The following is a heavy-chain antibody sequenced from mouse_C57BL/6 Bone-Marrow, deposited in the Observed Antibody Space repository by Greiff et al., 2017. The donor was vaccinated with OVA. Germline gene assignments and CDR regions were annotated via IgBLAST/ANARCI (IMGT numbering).Heavy chain of an antibody. D-gene: IGHD1-1*01. Sequence: VQLQQPGAELVKPGASVKMSCKASGYTFTSYWITWVKQRPGQGLEWIGDIYPGSGSTNYNEKFKSKATLTVDTSSSTAYMQLSSLTSEDSAVYYGASTYGSSGYYFDYWGQGTTLTVSS. J-gene: IGHJ2*01. CDR3: ASTYGSSGYYFDY. V-gene: IGHV1-55*01. CDR1: GYTFTSYW. CDR2: IYPGSGST.